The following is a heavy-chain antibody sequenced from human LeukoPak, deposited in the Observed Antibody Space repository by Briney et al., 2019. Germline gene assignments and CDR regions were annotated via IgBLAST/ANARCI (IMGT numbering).Heavy chain of an antibody. CDR1: GFTFSTYA. V-gene: IGHV3-64*02. CDR2: ISSGGGNT. Sequence: RGSLRLSCAASGFTFSTYAMHWVRQAPGKGLEHVSSISSGGGNTCYAESLKGRVTITRNNSKNTAYLHMGSLRSEDMAVYYCAREEAPVGGSSFDYWGQGTLVTVSS. J-gene: IGHJ4*02. D-gene: IGHD1-26*01. CDR3: AREEAPVGGSSFDY.